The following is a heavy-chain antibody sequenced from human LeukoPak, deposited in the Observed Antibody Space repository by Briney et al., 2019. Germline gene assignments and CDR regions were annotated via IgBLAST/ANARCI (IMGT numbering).Heavy chain of an antibody. J-gene: IGHJ4*02. Sequence: SETLSLTCTVSGGSITSYYWSWIRQPPGKGLEWIGYIFYTGSTNCNPSLKSRVSISLATSKNQFSLNLSSVTAADTAMYYCVSQGFWGQGTLVTVSS. CDR2: IFYTGST. V-gene: IGHV4-59*01. CDR3: VSQGF. CDR1: GGSITSYY.